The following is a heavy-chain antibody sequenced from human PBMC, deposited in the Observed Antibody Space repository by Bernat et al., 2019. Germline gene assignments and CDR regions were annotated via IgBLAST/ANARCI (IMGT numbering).Heavy chain of an antibody. CDR2: IYSGGST. Sequence: EVQLVESGGGLVQPGGSLRLSCAASGFTFSSYSMNWVRQAPGKGLEWVSVIYSGGSTYYADSVKGRFTISRDNSKNTLYLQMNSLRAEDTALYYCARQQLVYYGMDVWGQGTTVTVSS. CDR3: ARQQLVYYGMDV. D-gene: IGHD6-13*01. CDR1: GFTFSSYS. J-gene: IGHJ6*02. V-gene: IGHV3-66*04.